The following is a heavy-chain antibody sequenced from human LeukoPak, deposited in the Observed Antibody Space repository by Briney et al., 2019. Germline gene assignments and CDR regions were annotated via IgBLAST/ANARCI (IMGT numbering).Heavy chain of an antibody. D-gene: IGHD6-19*01. CDR2: INHSGST. J-gene: IGHJ6*02. Sequence: SETLSLTCAVYGGSFSGYYWSWIRQPPGKGLEWIGEINHSGSTNYNPSLKSRVTISVDTSKNQFSLKLSSVTAADTAVYYCARASLRSSGWYPYYYYGMDAWGQGTTVTVSS. CDR3: ARASLRSSGWYPYYYYGMDA. CDR1: GGSFSGYY. V-gene: IGHV4-34*01.